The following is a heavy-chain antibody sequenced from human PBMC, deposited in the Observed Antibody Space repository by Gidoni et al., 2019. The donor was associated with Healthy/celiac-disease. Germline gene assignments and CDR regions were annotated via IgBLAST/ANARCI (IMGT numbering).Heavy chain of an antibody. CDR3: ARENQGGVDV. CDR1: GYTFTSYY. Sequence: QVQLVQSGAAVKKPVASVKVSCRASGYTFTSYYMHWVRQATGQGLEVMGIINPSGGSTSYAQKFQGRVTMTRDTSTSTVYMELSSLRSEDTAVYYCARENQGGVDVWGQGTTVTVSS. D-gene: IGHD1-26*01. V-gene: IGHV1-46*01. CDR2: INPSGGST. J-gene: IGHJ6*02.